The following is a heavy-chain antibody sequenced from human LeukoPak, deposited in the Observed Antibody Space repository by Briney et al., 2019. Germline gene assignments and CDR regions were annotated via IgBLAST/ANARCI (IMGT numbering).Heavy chain of an antibody. CDR3: AREVNSSSL. CDR1: GGSFSGYY. J-gene: IGHJ4*02. CDR2: INHSGST. V-gene: IGHV4-34*01. D-gene: IGHD6-13*01. Sequence: PSETLSLACAVYGGSFSGYYWSWIRQPPGKGLEWIGEINHSGSTNYNPSLKSRVTISVDTSKNQFSLKLSSVTAADTAVYYCAREVNSSSLWGQGTLVTVSS.